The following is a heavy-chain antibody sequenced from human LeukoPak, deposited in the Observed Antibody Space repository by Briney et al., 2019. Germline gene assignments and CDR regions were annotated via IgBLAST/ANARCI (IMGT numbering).Heavy chain of an antibody. CDR2: INPNSGGT. Sequence: ASVKVSCKASGYTFTGYYIHWVRQAPGQGLEWMGWINPNSGGTNYAQKFQGRVTMTRDTSTSTVYMELSSLRSEDTAVYYCARGGQTYYYDSSGYLPYDYWGQGTLVTVSS. CDR1: GYTFTGYY. D-gene: IGHD3-22*01. J-gene: IGHJ4*02. V-gene: IGHV1-2*02. CDR3: ARGGQTYYYDSSGYLPYDY.